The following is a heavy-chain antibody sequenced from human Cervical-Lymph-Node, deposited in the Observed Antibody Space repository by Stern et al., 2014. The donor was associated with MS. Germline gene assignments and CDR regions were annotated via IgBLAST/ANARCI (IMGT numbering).Heavy chain of an antibody. CDR1: GCTFSSYA. J-gene: IGHJ5*02. D-gene: IGHD6-13*01. CDR3: ASVHSSSSGNWFDP. Sequence: VQLVQSGAEVMKPGSSVKVSCTASGCTFSSYAISWVRQAPGQGLEWMGGIILIFGTANYAQKFQGRVTITADESTSTAYMELSSLRSEETAVYYCASVHSSSSGNWFDPWGQGTLVTVSS. V-gene: IGHV1-69*01. CDR2: IILIFGTA.